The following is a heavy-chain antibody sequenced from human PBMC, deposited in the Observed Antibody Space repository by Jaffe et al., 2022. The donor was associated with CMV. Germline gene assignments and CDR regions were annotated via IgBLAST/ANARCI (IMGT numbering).Heavy chain of an antibody. D-gene: IGHD3-22*01. J-gene: IGHJ4*02. CDR1: GFTFSNAW. Sequence: EVQLVESGGGLVKPGGSLRLSCAASGFTFSNAWMSWVRQAPGKGLEWVGRIKSKTDGGTTDYAAPVKGRFTISRDDSKNTLYLQMNSLKTEDTAVYYCTTRETADYYDSSGYHRFDYWGQGTLVTVSS. CDR3: TTRETADYYDSSGYHRFDY. CDR2: IKSKTDGGTT. V-gene: IGHV3-15*01.